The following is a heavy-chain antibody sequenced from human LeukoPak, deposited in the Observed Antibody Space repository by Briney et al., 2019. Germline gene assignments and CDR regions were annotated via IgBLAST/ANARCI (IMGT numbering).Heavy chain of an antibody. CDR1: GFTFSSSD. CDR3: AKGYRNHLLILLDS. V-gene: IGHV3-30*02. J-gene: IGHJ5*01. CDR2: IRYDGNNK. Sequence: PGGSLRLSCAASGFTFSSSDMHWVRQAPGKGLERVAFIRYDGNNKYYADSVKGRLTITRDNSKNTLYLQMNSLRAADTAVYYCAKGYRNHLLILLDSWGQGTLVTVSS. D-gene: IGHD3-16*01.